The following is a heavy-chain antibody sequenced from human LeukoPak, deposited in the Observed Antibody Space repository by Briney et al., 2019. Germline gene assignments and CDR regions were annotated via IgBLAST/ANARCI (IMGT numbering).Heavy chain of an antibody. CDR2: ISGSGGST. CDR1: GFTFRSYA. V-gene: IGHV3-23*01. J-gene: IGHJ4*02. Sequence: GGSLRLSCAASGFTFRSYAMSWVRQAPGKGLGWVSAISGSGGSTYYADSVKGRFTISRDNSKNTLYLQMNSLRAEDTAVYYCAKPHSSSWILFDYWGQGTLVTVSS. CDR3: AKPHSSSWILFDY. D-gene: IGHD6-13*01.